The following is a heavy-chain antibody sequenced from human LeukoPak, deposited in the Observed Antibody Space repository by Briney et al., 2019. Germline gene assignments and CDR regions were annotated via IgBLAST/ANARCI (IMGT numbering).Heavy chain of an antibody. CDR1: GFTFSNYA. D-gene: IGHD6-13*01. Sequence: PGGSLRLSCAASGFTFSNYALSWVRQAPGKGLEWVSDISGSGGSTYYADSVKGRFTISRDNSKNTMYLQMNSLRAEDTAVYYCAKDHTAAAGNLPHYFDYWGQGTLVTVSS. CDR2: ISGSGGST. CDR3: AKDHTAAAGNLPHYFDY. V-gene: IGHV3-23*01. J-gene: IGHJ4*02.